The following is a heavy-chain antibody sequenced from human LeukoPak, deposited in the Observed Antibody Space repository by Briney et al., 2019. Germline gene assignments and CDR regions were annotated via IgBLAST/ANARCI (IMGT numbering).Heavy chain of an antibody. Sequence: ASVKVSCKASGYTFTSYAMHWVRQAPGQRLEWMGWINAGNGNTKYSQEFQGRVTITRDTSASTAYMELSSLRSEDMAVYYCARALAVGPMFRGYDYWGQGTLVTVSS. J-gene: IGHJ4*02. CDR1: GYTFTSYA. CDR3: ARALAVGPMFRGYDY. D-gene: IGHD5-12*01. CDR2: INAGNGNT. V-gene: IGHV1-3*03.